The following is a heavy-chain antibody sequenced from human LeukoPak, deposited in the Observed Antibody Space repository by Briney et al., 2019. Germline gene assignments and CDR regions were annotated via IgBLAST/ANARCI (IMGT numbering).Heavy chain of an antibody. J-gene: IGHJ3*02. D-gene: IGHD1-26*01. V-gene: IGHV1-18*01. Sequence: GASVKVSCKASGYTFTSYGISWVRQAPGQGLEWMGWISAYNGNTNYAQKLQGRVTMTTDTSTSTAYMELRSLRSDDTAVYYCARDKVGALYSIRSDDAFDIWGQGTMVTVSS. CDR3: ARDKVGALYSIRSDDAFDI. CDR1: GYTFTSYG. CDR2: ISAYNGNT.